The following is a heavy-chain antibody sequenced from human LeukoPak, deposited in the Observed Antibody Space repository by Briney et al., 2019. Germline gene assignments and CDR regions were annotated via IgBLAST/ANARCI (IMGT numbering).Heavy chain of an antibody. CDR2: IHIDGSST. CDR1: GFSFSSYW. Sequence: QSGGSLRLSCAASGFSFSSYWMHWVRQAPGKGLVWVSRIHIDGSSTNYADSVKGRFTISRDNAKNTLYLQMDSLRAEDTAVYYCARGLGSYGAFDIWGQGTMVTVSS. V-gene: IGHV3-74*01. J-gene: IGHJ3*02. D-gene: IGHD1-26*01. CDR3: ARGLGSYGAFDI.